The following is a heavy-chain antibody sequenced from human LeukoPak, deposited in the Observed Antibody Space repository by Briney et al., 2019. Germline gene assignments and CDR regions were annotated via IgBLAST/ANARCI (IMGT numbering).Heavy chain of an antibody. Sequence: GGPLDPSLAAPGLNFADLLMHWARQGREGGLRWAPQISWDGAGIYYVDSVKGRFTISRDNAKNSLYLQMNSLRAEDTAVYYCARAGVLWFGESFIDYWGQGTLVTVSS. CDR3: ARAGVLWFGESFIDY. CDR1: GLNFADLL. V-gene: IGHV3-43*01. CDR2: ISWDGAGI. J-gene: IGHJ4*02. D-gene: IGHD3-10*01.